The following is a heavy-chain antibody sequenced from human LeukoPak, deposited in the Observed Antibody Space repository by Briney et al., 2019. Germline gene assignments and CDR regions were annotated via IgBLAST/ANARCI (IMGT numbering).Heavy chain of an antibody. D-gene: IGHD3-22*01. V-gene: IGHV5-51*01. Sequence: GESLKISCKGSTYSFTSYWIGWVRQMPGKGLEWMGTIYPGDSDTRYSPSFQGQVTISADKSISTAYLQWSSLKASDTAMYYCARQGTAYYYDSSGYYYVDYWGQGTLVTVSS. CDR2: IYPGDSDT. CDR3: ARQGTAYYYDSSGYYYVDY. J-gene: IGHJ4*02. CDR1: TYSFTSYW.